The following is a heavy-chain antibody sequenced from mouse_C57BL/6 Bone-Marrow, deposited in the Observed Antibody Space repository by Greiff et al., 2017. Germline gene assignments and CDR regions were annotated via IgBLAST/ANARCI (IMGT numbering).Heavy chain of an antibody. J-gene: IGHJ3*01. V-gene: IGHV1-15*01. CDR2: IDPETGGT. D-gene: IGHD6-5*01. Sequence: LVESGAELVRPGASVTLSCKASGYTFPDYEMHWVKQTPVHGLEWIGAIDPETGGTAYNQKFKGKAILTADKSSSTAYMELRSLTSEDSAVYYCTKGKPYPAYWGQGTLVTVSA. CDR1: GYTFPDYE. CDR3: TKGKPYPAY.